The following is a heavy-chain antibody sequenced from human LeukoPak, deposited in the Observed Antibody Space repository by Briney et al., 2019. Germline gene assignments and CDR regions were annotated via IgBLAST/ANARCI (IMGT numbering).Heavy chain of an antibody. CDR2: ISAYNGNT. J-gene: IGHJ4*02. D-gene: IGHD3-22*01. CDR1: GYTFTSYG. CDR3: ARDRYYYDSSGYFFDY. V-gene: IGHV1-18*01. Sequence: ASVKVSCKASGYTFTSYGISWVRQAPGQGLEWMGWISAYNGNTNYAQKLQGRVTMTTDTSTSTAYMELRSLRSDDTAVYYCARDRYYYDSSGYFFDYWGQGTLVTVSS.